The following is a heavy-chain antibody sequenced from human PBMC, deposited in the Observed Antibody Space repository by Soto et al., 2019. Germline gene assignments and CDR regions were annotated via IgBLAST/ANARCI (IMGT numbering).Heavy chain of an antibody. V-gene: IGHV3-30-3*01. Sequence: QVQLVESGGGVVQPGRSLRLSCAASGFTFSSYAMHWVRQAPGKGLEWVAVISYDGSNKYYADSVKGRFTISRDNSKNTLYLQMNSLRAEDTAVYYCARDPARHDYSNYELDYWGQGTLVTVSS. CDR3: ARDPARHDYSNYELDY. D-gene: IGHD4-4*01. J-gene: IGHJ4*02. CDR1: GFTFSSYA. CDR2: ISYDGSNK.